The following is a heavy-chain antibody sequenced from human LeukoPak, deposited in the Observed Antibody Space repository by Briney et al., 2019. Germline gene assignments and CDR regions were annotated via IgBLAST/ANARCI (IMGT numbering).Heavy chain of an antibody. CDR1: GGSFSGYY. V-gene: IGHV4-34*01. J-gene: IGHJ3*02. CDR3: ARGDIVVVPAAKRNDAFDI. D-gene: IGHD2-2*01. CDR2: INHSGST. Sequence: SETLSLTCAVYGGSFSGYYWSWIRQPPGKGRDWIGEINHSGSTNYNPSLKSRVTISVDTSKNQFSLKLSSVTAADTAVYYCARGDIVVVPAAKRNDAFDIWGQGTMVTVSS.